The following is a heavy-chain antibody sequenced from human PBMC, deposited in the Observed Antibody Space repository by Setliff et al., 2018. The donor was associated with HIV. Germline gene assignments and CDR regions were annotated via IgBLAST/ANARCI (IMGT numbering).Heavy chain of an antibody. CDR3: ASFYGDYGY. J-gene: IGHJ4*01. D-gene: IGHD3-10*01. CDR2: IGSSNHGI. V-gene: IGHV3-48*02. CDR1: GFTFNGYA. Sequence: GGSLRLSCVGSGFTFNGYAMNWVRQAPGKGLDWVALIGSSNHGIHYTASVQGRFTVSRDNANNLLFLQMNNLRDEDTAVYYCASFYGDYGYWGHGTQVTVSS.